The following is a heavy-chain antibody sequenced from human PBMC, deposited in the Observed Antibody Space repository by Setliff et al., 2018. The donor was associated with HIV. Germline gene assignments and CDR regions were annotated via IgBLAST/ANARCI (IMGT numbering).Heavy chain of an antibody. Sequence: PSETLSLTCTVSGGSISSYYWSWIRQPPGKGLEWIGYIYYSGSTNYKPSLKNRVSISVDTSKNQFTLRLSSVTASDTAVYYCARGYSSSWYDSWGQGTLVTVSS. J-gene: IGHJ5*01. CDR3: ARGYSSSWYDS. V-gene: IGHV4-59*08. D-gene: IGHD6-13*01. CDR2: IYYSGST. CDR1: GGSISSYY.